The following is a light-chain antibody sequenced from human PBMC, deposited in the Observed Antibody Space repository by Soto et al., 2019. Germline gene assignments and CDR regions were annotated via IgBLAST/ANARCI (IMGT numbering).Light chain of an antibody. CDR3: QQFNNRPLT. CDR1: QSIRGD. Sequence: EIVMTQSPATLSVSLGEGVTLSCRASQSIRGDLAWYQQKPGQTPRLLIYGASTRATGVPARFSGSGSGTEFTLTISSLQSEDSAVYYCQQFNNRPLTFGGGTKVEIK. J-gene: IGKJ4*01. V-gene: IGKV3-15*01. CDR2: GAS.